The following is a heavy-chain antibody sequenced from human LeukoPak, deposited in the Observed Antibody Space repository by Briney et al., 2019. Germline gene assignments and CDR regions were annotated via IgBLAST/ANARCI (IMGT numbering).Heavy chain of an antibody. J-gene: IGHJ6*02. CDR1: GFTFSSYW. CDR2: IKQDGSEK. D-gene: IGHD3-16*02. Sequence: KSGGSLRLSCAASGFTFSSYWMSWVRQAPGKGLEWVANIKQDGSEKYYVDSVKGRFTISRDNAKNSLYLQMNSLRIEDTALYYCSKDISAGGLDVWGPGTPVTVSS. CDR3: SKDISAGGLDV. V-gene: IGHV3-7*03.